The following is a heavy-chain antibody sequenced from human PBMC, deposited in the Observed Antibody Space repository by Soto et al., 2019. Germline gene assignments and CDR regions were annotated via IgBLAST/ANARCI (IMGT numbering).Heavy chain of an antibody. CDR1: GFTFSSYS. Sequence: GGSLRLSCAASGFTFSSYSMNWVRQAPGKGLEWVSSISSSSIYIYYADSVKGRFTISRDNAKNSLYLQMNSLRAEDTAVYYCAREPAAIYAFDIWGQGTMVTVSS. V-gene: IGHV3-21*01. CDR3: AREPAAIYAFDI. J-gene: IGHJ3*02. CDR2: ISSSSIYI. D-gene: IGHD2-2*01.